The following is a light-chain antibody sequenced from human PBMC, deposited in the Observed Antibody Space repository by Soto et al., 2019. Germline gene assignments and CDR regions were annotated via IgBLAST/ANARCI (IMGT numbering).Light chain of an antibody. V-gene: IGLV2-8*01. CDR2: EVA. CDR3: SSFAGSNTL. CDR1: SSDVGGYDL. Sequence: QSALTQPPSASGSPGQSVTISCTGTSSDVGGYDLVSWYQQHPGKAPKLILYEVAKRPSGVPDRFSGSKSGNTASLTVSGLQADDESDYYCSSFAGSNTLFGGGTKLTVL. J-gene: IGLJ2*01.